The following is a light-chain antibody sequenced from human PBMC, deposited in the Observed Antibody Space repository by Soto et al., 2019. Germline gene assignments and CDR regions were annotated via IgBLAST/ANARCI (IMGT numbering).Light chain of an antibody. J-gene: IGKJ4*01. CDR2: AAS. CDR1: QGIGSY. V-gene: IGKV1-9*01. Sequence: IQLTQSPSSLSASVGDRVTITCRASQGIGSYLAWYQQKPGEAPKLLIFAASTLQSEVPSRFSGSGSETDFTLTISSLQAEDFATYYCQQLSTYPSTFGGGTKVEIK. CDR3: QQLSTYPST.